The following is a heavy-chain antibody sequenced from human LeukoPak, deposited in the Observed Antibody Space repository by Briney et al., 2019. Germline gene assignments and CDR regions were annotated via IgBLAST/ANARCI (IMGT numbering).Heavy chain of an antibody. CDR1: GYTFTSYG. Sequence: ASVKGSCKASGYTFTSYGISWVRQAPGQGLEWMGWISAYNGNTNYAQKLQGRVTMTTDTSTSTAYMELRSLRSDDTAVYYCARESRPLAWPPHFDYWGQGTLVTVSS. CDR3: ARESRPLAWPPHFDY. V-gene: IGHV1-18*01. J-gene: IGHJ4*02. D-gene: IGHD3-3*02. CDR2: ISAYNGNT.